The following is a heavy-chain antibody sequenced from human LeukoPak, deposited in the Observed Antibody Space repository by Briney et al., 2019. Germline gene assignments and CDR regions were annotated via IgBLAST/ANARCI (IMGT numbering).Heavy chain of an antibody. CDR2: IYYSGST. CDR1: GGSFSGYY. V-gene: IGHV4-59*08. Sequence: SETLSLTCAVYGGSFSGYYWSWIRQPPGKGLECLGYIYYSGSTNYNPSLKSRVTISVDTSKNQFSLKLSSVSAADTAVYYCARLGALGGSSTWFDAFDIWGQGTMVTVSS. J-gene: IGHJ3*02. D-gene: IGHD6-13*01. CDR3: ARLGALGGSSTWFDAFDI.